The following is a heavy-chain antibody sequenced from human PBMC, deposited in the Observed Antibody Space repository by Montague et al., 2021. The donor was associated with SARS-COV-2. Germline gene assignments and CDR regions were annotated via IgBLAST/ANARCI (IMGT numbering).Heavy chain of an antibody. CDR2: IYYRGTT. Sequence: SETLSLTCSVSGGSISSDCWSWIRQSPGKGLEWIGYIYYRGTTNYNPSLKSRVTFSVDTSKNQFSLKLISVTAADTAGYFCAREDRWNWFDPWGQGALVTVSS. CDR1: GGSISSDC. CDR3: AREDRWNWFDP. J-gene: IGHJ5*02. D-gene: IGHD5-24*01. V-gene: IGHV4-59*01.